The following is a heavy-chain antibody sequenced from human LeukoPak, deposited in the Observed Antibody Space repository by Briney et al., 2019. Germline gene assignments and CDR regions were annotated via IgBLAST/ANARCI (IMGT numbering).Heavy chain of an antibody. D-gene: IGHD2-15*01. Sequence: GASVKVSCKVSGYTLTELSMQWVRQAPGKGLEWMGGFDPEDGETVYAQKFQGRLTMTEDTSTDTAYMELSSLRSDDTAVYYCATDPVGYCSGNGCYSVDYWGQGTLVTVSS. CDR3: ATDPVGYCSGNGCYSVDY. CDR1: GYTLTELS. J-gene: IGHJ4*02. CDR2: FDPEDGET. V-gene: IGHV1-24*01.